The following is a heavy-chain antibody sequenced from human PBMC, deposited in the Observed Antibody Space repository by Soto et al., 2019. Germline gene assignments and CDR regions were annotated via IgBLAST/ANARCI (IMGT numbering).Heavy chain of an antibody. D-gene: IGHD2-2*01. V-gene: IGHV4-59*01. J-gene: IGHJ4*02. CDR2: IYYNGNT. CDR1: GDSISTYY. CDR3: ARPAAFGSWYYFGY. Sequence: QVQLQESGPGLVKSSETLSLTCTVSGDSISTYYWSWIRQPPGKGLEWIAYIYYNGNTNNNPSLKSRVTRSVDTPTNQSSLKLNSVTAADTAVYYCARPAAFGSWYYFGYWGQGTLVTVSS.